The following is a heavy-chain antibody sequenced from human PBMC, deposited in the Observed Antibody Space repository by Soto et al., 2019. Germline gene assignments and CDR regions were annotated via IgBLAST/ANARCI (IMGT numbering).Heavy chain of an antibody. V-gene: IGHV3-15*05. D-gene: IGHD3-22*01. CDR3: TTPNISDYY. J-gene: IGHJ4*02. CDR1: VFTFSKAW. CDR2: IKAKSDGGTT. Sequence: GGSLRLACASSVFTFSKAWMGWVRQAPGKGLEWVGRIKAKSDGGTTDYAAPLKGRFTISRDDSKNTLYLQMSSLKIEDTAVYFCTTPNISDYYWGQGAMVTVSS.